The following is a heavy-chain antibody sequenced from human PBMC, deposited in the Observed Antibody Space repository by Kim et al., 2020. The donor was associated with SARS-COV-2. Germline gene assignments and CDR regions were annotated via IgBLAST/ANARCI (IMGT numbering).Heavy chain of an antibody. J-gene: IGHJ4*01. CDR1: GGSISSYY. V-gene: IGHV4-59*13. CDR2: IYYSGST. Sequence: SETLSLTCTVSGGSISSYYWSWIRQPPGKGLEWIGYIYYSGSTNYNPSLKSRVTISVDTSKNQFSLKLSSVTAADTAVYYCARGDFVRSRSWRTFDYWG. D-gene: IGHD6-13*01. CDR3: ARGDFVRSRSWRTFDY.